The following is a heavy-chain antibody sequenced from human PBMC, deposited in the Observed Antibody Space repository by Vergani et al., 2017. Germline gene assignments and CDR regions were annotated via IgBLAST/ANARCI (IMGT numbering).Heavy chain of an antibody. V-gene: IGHV4-34*01. J-gene: IGHJ4*02. Sequence: QVQLPQWGAGLLKPSETLSLTCAVYGGSFSGYYWSWIRQPPGKGLEWIGEINHSGSTNYNPSLKSRVTISVDTSKNQFSLKLSSVTAADTAVYYCARGIPVAGTRTIRDYFDYWGQGTLVTVSS. CDR3: ARGIPVAGTRTIRDYFDY. CDR1: GGSFSGYY. CDR2: INHSGST. D-gene: IGHD6-19*01.